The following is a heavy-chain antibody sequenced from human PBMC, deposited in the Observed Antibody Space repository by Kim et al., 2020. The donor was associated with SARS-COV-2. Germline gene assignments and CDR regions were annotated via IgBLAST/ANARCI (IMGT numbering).Heavy chain of an antibody. CDR2: IIPIFGTA. Sequence: SVKVSCKASGGTFSSYAISWVRQAPGQGLEWMGGIIPIFGTANYAQKFQGRVTITADESTSTAYMELSSLRSEDTAVYYCASHSYYDMLTGYYQDAFDIWGQGTMFTVSS. V-gene: IGHV1-69*13. D-gene: IGHD3-9*01. J-gene: IGHJ3*02. CDR1: GGTFSSYA. CDR3: ASHSYYDMLTGYYQDAFDI.